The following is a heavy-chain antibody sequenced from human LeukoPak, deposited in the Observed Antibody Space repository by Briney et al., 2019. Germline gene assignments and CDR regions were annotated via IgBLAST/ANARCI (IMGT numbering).Heavy chain of an antibody. J-gene: IGHJ6*03. D-gene: IGHD6-19*01. CDR3: ARGLKSMRSSGWYAYYYYYMDV. V-gene: IGHV4-61*02. CDR2: IYTSGST. Sequence: SETLSLTCTVSGGSISSGSYYWSWIRQPAGKGLEWIGRIYTSGSTNYNPSLKSRVTISVDTSKNQFSLKLSSVTAADTAVYYCARGLKSMRSSGWYAYYYYYMDVWGKGTTVTISS. CDR1: GGSISSGSYY.